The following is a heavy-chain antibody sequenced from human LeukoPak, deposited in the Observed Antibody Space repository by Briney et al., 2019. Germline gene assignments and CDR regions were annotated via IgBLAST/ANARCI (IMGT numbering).Heavy chain of an antibody. Sequence: ASVKVSCKASGYTFTGYYMHWVRQAPGQGLEWMGWINPNGGGTNYAQKFQGRVTMTRDTSISTAYMELSRLRSDDTAVYYCARELGSIFGVVRPGGYYYMDVWGKGTTVTVSS. CDR1: GYTFTGYY. J-gene: IGHJ6*03. V-gene: IGHV1-2*02. CDR3: ARELGSIFGVVRPGGYYYMDV. CDR2: INPNGGGT. D-gene: IGHD3-3*01.